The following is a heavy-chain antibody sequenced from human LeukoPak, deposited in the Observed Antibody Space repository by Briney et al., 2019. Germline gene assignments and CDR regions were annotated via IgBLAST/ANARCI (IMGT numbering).Heavy chain of an antibody. CDR1: GFSFSSYA. D-gene: IGHD5-24*01. Sequence: GGSLRLSCATSGFSFSSYAMSWVRQAPGKGLEWVSAMSSSDDGRYYVASVRGRFTISRDTSRSTLYLQMNSLRAEDAAVYFCAREEGWLKLQAFDIWGQGIVVTVSS. J-gene: IGHJ3*02. CDR3: AREEGWLKLQAFDI. CDR2: MSSSDDGR. V-gene: IGHV3-23*01.